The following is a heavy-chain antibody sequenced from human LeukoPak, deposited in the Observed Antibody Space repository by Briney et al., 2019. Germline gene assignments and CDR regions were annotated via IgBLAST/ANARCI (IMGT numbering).Heavy chain of an antibody. D-gene: IGHD2-15*01. CDR3: ARISCSGGSCYLDY. CDR2: IYSSGST. Sequence: PSETLSLTCTVSGGSISRYYWSWIRQPAGKGLEWIGLIYSSGSTNYNPSLRSRVTMSVDTSKNQFSLKLSSVTAADTAVYYCARISCSGGSCYLDYWGQGTLVTVSS. CDR1: GGSISRYY. J-gene: IGHJ4*02. V-gene: IGHV4-4*07.